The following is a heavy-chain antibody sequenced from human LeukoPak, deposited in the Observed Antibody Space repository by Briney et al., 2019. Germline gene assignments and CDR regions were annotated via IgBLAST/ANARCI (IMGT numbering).Heavy chain of an antibody. D-gene: IGHD2-2*01. CDR2: ILGSGGTT. V-gene: IGHV3-23*01. CDR1: GFTFSAYA. Sequence: GGSLRLSCAASGFTFSAYALNWVRQTPEKGLEWVSAILGSGGTTYYADSVKGRFTVSRDNSKNMLFLQMNSLRADDTAVYYCATGYCGIPSCRRDYGAQGPRVTVSS. CDR3: ATGYCGIPSCRRDY. J-gene: IGHJ4*02.